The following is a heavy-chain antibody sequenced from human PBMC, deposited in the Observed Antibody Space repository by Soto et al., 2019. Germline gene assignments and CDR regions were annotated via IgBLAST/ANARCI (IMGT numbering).Heavy chain of an antibody. CDR3: ARGQYYYDSSGYYPIDD. D-gene: IGHD3-22*01. V-gene: IGHV3-21*01. CDR2: ISSSSSYI. J-gene: IGHJ4*02. CDR1: GFTFSSYS. Sequence: PGGSLRLSCAASGFTFSSYSMNWVRQAPGKGLEWVSSISSSSSYIYYADSVKGRFTISRDNAKNSLYLQMNSLRAKDTAVYYCARGQYYYDSSGYYPIDDWGQGTLVTVSS.